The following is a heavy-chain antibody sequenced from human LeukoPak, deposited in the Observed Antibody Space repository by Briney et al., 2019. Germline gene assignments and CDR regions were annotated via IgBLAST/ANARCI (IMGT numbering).Heavy chain of an antibody. CDR3: ARGVNRNYADY. V-gene: IGHV3-74*01. D-gene: IGHD2/OR15-2a*01. J-gene: IGHJ4*02. CDR1: GFTFSDFW. Sequence: GGSLRLSCVASGFTFSDFWMHWFRQAPGMGPVWVSRIANDGSSTSYADSVKGRFTISRDNAENTLYLQMNSLRAEDTAVYYCARGVNRNYADYWGQGTLVTVYS. CDR2: IANDGSST.